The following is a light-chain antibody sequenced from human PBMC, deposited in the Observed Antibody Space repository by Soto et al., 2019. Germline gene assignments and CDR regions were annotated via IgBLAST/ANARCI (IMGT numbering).Light chain of an antibody. J-gene: IGKJ2*01. CDR3: QQYYSTPYT. Sequence: DIVMTQSPDSLAVSLGERATINCKSSQRVLYSSNNKNYLAWYQQKPGQPPKLLIYWASTRESGVPARFSGSGSGTDFTLTISSLQAEDLAVYYCQQYYSTPYTFGQGTKLEIK. V-gene: IGKV4-1*01. CDR1: QRVLYSSNNKNY. CDR2: WAS.